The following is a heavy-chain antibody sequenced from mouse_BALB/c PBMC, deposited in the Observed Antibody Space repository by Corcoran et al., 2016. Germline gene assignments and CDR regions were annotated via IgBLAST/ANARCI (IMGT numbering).Heavy chain of an antibody. CDR2: INTYTGEP. CDR1: GFTFTNTG. Sequence: QIQFVQNGPELKKPGETVKMSCMVSGFTFTNTGMNWVKQAPGKGLKAMGWINTYTGEPTYADDFKGRFAFSWETSASTAYLQINNLKDEDMATYFCARGSSGNDYLGQSTTLTVSS. CDR3: ARGSSGNDY. D-gene: IGHD3-1*01. J-gene: IGHJ2*01. V-gene: IGHV9-1*02.